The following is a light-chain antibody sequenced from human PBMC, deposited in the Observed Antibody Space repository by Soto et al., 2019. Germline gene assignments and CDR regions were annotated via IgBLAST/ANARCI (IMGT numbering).Light chain of an antibody. CDR3: QQYSSYSWT. J-gene: IGKJ1*01. CDR2: DAS. Sequence: DIQMTQSPSTLSSSVGDRVIITFRASQSIGRWLAWYQQKPGKAPNLLIYDASDLESGVPSRFSGSGSGTEFSLTISSLQPDDFATYYCQQYSSYSWTFGRGTKVDIK. V-gene: IGKV1-5*01. CDR1: QSIGRW.